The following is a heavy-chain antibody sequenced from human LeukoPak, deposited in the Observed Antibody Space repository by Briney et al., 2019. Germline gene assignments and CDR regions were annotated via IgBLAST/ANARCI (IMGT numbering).Heavy chain of an antibody. CDR2: ISYDGSNK. V-gene: IGHV3-30-3*01. CDR3: ARERQLGGVKQQLNY. Sequence: PGGSLRLSCAASGFTFSSYAMHWVRQAPGKGLEWVAVISYDGSNKYYADSVKGRFTISRDNSKNTLYLQMNSLRAEDTAVYYCARERQLGGVKQQLNYWGQGTLVTVSS. D-gene: IGHD6-13*01. J-gene: IGHJ4*02. CDR1: GFTFSSYA.